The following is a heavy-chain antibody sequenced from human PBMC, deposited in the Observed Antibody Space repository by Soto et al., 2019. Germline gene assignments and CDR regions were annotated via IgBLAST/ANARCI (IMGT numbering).Heavy chain of an antibody. CDR3: ARGGVYSSSWYYWPLGPANWFDP. CDR1: GYSFTSYW. J-gene: IGHJ5*02. CDR2: MNPNSGNT. V-gene: IGHV1-8*02. D-gene: IGHD6-13*01. Sequence: KISCKGSGYSFTSYWIDWVRQATGQGLEWMGWMNPNSGNTGYAQKFQGRVTMTRNTSISTAYMELSSLRSEDTAVYYCARGGVYSSSWYYWPLGPANWFDPWGQGTLVTVSS.